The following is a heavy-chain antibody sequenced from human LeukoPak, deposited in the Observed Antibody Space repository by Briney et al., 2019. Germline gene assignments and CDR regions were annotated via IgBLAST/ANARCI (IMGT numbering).Heavy chain of an antibody. Sequence: SETLSLTCTVSGGSISSYYWSWIRQPAGKGLEWIGRIYTSGSTNYNPSLKSRVTMSVDTSKNQFSLKLRSVTAADTAVYYCARVTYSSSSISLDAFDIWGQGTMVTVSS. CDR3: ARVTYSSSSISLDAFDI. CDR1: GGSISSYY. CDR2: IYTSGST. J-gene: IGHJ3*02. D-gene: IGHD6-6*01. V-gene: IGHV4-4*07.